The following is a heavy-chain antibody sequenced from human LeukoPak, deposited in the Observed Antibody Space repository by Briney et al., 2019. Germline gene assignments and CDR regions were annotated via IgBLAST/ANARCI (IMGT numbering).Heavy chain of an antibody. CDR1: GFTFSSYG. CDR2: LRYDGSNK. Sequence: GGSLRLSCAASGFTFSSYGMPWVRQAPGKGLEWVAFLRYDGSNKYYADSVKGRFTISRDNSKNTLYLQMNSLRAEDTAVYYCAKGGYYDFWQFDPWGQGTLVTVSS. D-gene: IGHD3-3*01. CDR3: AKGGYYDFWQFDP. J-gene: IGHJ5*02. V-gene: IGHV3-30*02.